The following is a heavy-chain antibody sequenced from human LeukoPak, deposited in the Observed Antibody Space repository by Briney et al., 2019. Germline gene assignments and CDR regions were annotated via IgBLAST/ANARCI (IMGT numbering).Heavy chain of an antibody. D-gene: IGHD2-2*01. CDR3: ASGGYCGSTSCYPKWFDP. V-gene: IGHV4-30-2*02. J-gene: IGHJ5*02. Sequence: PSQTLSLTCAVSGGSISSGGYSWSWIRQPPGKGLEWIGYIYHSGSTYYNPSLKGRVTLSIDTSKNQFSLSLTSVTAADTAVYYCASGGYCGSTSCYPKWFDPWGQGTLVTVSS. CDR1: GGSISSGGYS. CDR2: IYHSGST.